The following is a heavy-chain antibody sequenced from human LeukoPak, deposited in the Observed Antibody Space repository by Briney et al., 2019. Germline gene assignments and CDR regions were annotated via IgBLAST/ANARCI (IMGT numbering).Heavy chain of an antibody. Sequence: SETLSLTCTVSGGSISSYYWSWIQQPPGKGLEWIGSTYHSGSTYYNPSLKSRVTISVDTSKNQFSLKLSSVTAADTAVYYCARGRRALNYGGNFNFDYWGQGTLVTVSS. CDR1: GGSISSYY. CDR3: ARGRRALNYGGNFNFDY. J-gene: IGHJ4*02. CDR2: TYHSGST. V-gene: IGHV4-38-2*02. D-gene: IGHD4-23*01.